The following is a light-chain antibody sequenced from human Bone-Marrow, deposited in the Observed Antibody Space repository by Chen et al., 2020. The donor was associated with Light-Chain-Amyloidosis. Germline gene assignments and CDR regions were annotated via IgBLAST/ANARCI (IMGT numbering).Light chain of an antibody. V-gene: IGLV2-8*01. J-gene: IGLJ1*01. CDR3: TSYAGGNNFV. Sequence: QSALTQPPSASGSPGPSVTISCTGTSSDVGGYDHVSWYQQHPGKAPKLIINEVTERPSGVPDRFSGSKSGNTASLTVSGLQAEDEADYFCTSYAGGNNFVFGTGTKVTVL. CDR2: EVT. CDR1: SSDVGGYDH.